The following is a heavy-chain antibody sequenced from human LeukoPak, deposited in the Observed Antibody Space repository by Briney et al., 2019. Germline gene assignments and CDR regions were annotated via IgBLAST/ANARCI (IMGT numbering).Heavy chain of an antibody. CDR3: ARVDYDILTGYYIYAFDI. D-gene: IGHD3-9*01. CDR1: GFTFTDYY. Sequence: KPGGSLKLSCAASGFTFTDYYMSWIRQAPGKGLEWVSYINSTGSYTNYADSVRGRFTISRDNAKNSLYLQMNSLRAEDTAVYYCARVDYDILTGYYIYAFDIWGQGTMVTVSS. J-gene: IGHJ3*02. V-gene: IGHV3-11*06. CDR2: INSTGSYT.